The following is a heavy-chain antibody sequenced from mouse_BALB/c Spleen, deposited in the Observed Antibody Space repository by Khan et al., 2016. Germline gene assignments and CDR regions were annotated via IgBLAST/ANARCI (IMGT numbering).Heavy chain of an antibody. J-gene: IGHJ3*01. CDR3: STDGYGRY. D-gene: IGHD2-3*01. V-gene: IGHV2-6-7*01. CDR1: GFSLTGYG. CDR2: IWGDGNT. Sequence: QMQLEESGPGLVAPSQSLSITCTVSGFSLTGYGVNWVRQPPGKGLEWLGMIWGDGNTDYKSALKSRLSISKDNSKSQVFLKMTRVQTDDTARYYCSTDGYGRYWGQGTLVTVSA.